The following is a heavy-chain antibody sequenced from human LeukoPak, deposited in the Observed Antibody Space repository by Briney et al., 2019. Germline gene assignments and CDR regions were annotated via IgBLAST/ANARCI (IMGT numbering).Heavy chain of an antibody. CDR3: ARGQWLVPEYFQH. Sequence: GASVKVSCKASGGTFSSYAISWVRQAPGQGLEWMGRIIPIFGTANYAQKFQGRVTITAVKSTSTAYMELSSLRSEDTAVYYCARGQWLVPEYFQHWGQGTLVTVSS. J-gene: IGHJ1*01. V-gene: IGHV1-69*06. CDR2: IIPIFGTA. D-gene: IGHD6-19*01. CDR1: GGTFSSYA.